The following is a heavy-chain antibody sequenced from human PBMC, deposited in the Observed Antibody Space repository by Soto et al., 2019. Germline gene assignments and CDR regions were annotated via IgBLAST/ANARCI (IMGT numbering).Heavy chain of an antibody. J-gene: IGHJ3*02. CDR3: ARHDLSTAPYAFDI. CDR1: GYSFTSYW. V-gene: IGHV5-10-1*01. CDR2: IDPSDYYT. D-gene: IGHD3-9*01. Sequence: GESLKISCRGSGYSFTSYWISWVRQMPGKGLEWMGRIDPSDYYTNYSPSFQGHVTISADKSISTAYLQWSSLKASDTAMYYCARHDLSTAPYAFDIWGQGTMVTVSS.